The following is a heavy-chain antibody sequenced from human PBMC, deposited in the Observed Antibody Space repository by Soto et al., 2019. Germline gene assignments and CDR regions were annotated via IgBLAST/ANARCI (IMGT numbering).Heavy chain of an antibody. V-gene: IGHV4-38-2*01. CDR2: MFHSGST. J-gene: IGHJ4*02. CDR1: GYSISSGFY. CDR3: ANQRSREGYNFIEY. Sequence: TLSLTCAVSGYSISSGFYWGWIRQPPGRGLEWIGLMFHSGSTYYNPSLQSRLTISVDTSKNQVSLKLTSVTVADTAVYFCANQRSREGYNFIEYWGQGIQVTVSS. D-gene: IGHD5-12*01.